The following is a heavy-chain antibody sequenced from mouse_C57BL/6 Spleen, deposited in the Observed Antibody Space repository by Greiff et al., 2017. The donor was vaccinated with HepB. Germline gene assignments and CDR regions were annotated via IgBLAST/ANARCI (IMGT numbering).Heavy chain of an antibody. Sequence: QVQLQQSGPELVKPGASVKISCKASGYSFTSYYIHWVKQRPGQGLEWIGDIYPGSGSTNYNEKFKSKATLTVDTSSSTAYMQLSSLTSEDSAVYYCALYDGYPWFAYWGQGTLVTVSA. V-gene: IGHV1-66*01. CDR1: GYSFTSYY. D-gene: IGHD2-3*01. CDR3: ALYDGYPWFAY. J-gene: IGHJ3*01. CDR2: IYPGSGST.